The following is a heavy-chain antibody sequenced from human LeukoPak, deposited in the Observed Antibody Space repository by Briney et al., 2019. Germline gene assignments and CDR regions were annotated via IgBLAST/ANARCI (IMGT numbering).Heavy chain of an antibody. J-gene: IGHJ4*02. D-gene: IGHD3-10*01. Sequence: SETLSLTCTVSGGSISSSSYYWGWIRQPPGKGLEWIGEINHSGSTNYNPSLKSRVTISVDTSKNQFSLKLSSVTAADTAVYYCARAYRVRGVFDYWGQGTLVTVSS. CDR3: ARAYRVRGVFDY. CDR2: INHSGST. CDR1: GGSISSSSYY. V-gene: IGHV4-39*07.